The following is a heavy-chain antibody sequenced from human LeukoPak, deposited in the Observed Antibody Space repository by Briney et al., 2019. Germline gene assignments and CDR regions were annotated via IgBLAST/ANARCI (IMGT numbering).Heavy chain of an antibody. J-gene: IGHJ5*02. CDR1: GFTFDDYA. D-gene: IGHD3-10*01. CDR3: AKDVRGSGSYYNVGWFDP. V-gene: IGHV3-9*01. CDR2: ISWNSGSI. Sequence: HPGRSLRLSCAASGFTFDDYAMHWVRQAPGKGLEWVSGISWNSGSIGYAVSVKGRFTISRDNSKNTLYLQMNSLRAEDTAVYYCAKDVRGSGSYYNVGWFDPWGQGTLVTVSS.